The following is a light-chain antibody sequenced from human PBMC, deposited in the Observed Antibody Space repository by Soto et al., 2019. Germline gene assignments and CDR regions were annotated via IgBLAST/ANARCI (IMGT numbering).Light chain of an antibody. CDR2: KAS. Sequence: DIHMTQSPSPLSVSVGDRVTITCRASQTISSWLSWYQQKPGKAPKLLIYKASTLKSGVPSRFSGSGSGTEFTLTISSLQPDDFATYYCQHYNSYSEAFGQGTKVDIK. V-gene: IGKV1-5*03. CDR3: QHYNSYSEA. J-gene: IGKJ1*01. CDR1: QTISSW.